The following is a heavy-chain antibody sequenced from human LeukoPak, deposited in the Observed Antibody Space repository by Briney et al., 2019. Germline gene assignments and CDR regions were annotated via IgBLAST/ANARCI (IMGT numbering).Heavy chain of an antibody. Sequence: GGSLRLSCAASGFTFTYYAMSWVRQAPGRGLEWVSTISDSGAGTYYADSVKGRFAISRDSSKNILYLQMNSLRAEDTAVYYCAKGHGLGDYYLDYWGQGTLVTVSS. CDR2: ISDSGAGT. J-gene: IGHJ4*02. CDR3: AKGHGLGDYYLDY. V-gene: IGHV3-23*01. D-gene: IGHD2-21*02. CDR1: GFTFTYYA.